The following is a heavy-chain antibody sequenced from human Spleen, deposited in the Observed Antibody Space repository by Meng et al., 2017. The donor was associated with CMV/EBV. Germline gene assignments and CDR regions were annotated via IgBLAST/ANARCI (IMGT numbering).Heavy chain of an antibody. V-gene: IGHV3-9*01. J-gene: IGHJ6*02. CDR2: ISWNSGSI. CDR1: GFTFDDYS. D-gene: IGHD5-24*01. Sequence: SLKISCAASGFTFDDYSMHWVRQSPGKGLEWVSGISWNSGSIGYADSVRGRFIISRDNAKNSLYLQMNSLRDEDTAVYYCARPLDGYSKSYFYYGMDVWGQGTTVTVSS. CDR3: ARPLDGYSKSYFYYGMDV.